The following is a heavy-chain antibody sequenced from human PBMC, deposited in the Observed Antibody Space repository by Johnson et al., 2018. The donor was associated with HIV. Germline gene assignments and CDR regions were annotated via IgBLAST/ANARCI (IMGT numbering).Heavy chain of an antibody. J-gene: IGHJ3*02. CDR1: GFTFSSYD. D-gene: IGHD1-26*01. V-gene: IGHV3-13*01. CDR2: IGTAGDT. CDR3: ARPPYSGSYYDAFDI. Sequence: VQLVESGGGLVQPGGSLRLSCVASGFTFSSYDMHWVRQATGKNLEWVSAIGTAGDTYYPGSVKGRFTITRENAKNYLYLQMNSLRAEDTAVYYCARPPYSGSYYDAFDIWGQGTMVTVSS.